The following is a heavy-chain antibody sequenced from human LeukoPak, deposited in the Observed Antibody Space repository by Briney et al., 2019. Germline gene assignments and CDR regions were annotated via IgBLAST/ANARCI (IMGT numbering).Heavy chain of an antibody. D-gene: IGHD6-13*01. Sequence: ASVTVSCKASGYTFTSYDINWVRQPTGQGLEWMGWMNPNKGNTGYAQNSQGRVTMTRNTAISTAFIELSSLKSDGPAVYYRGGHDSSTYSYNWFDPSSQQTLATLSS. CDR2: MNPNKGNT. CDR3: GGHDSSTYSYNWFDP. V-gene: IGHV1-8*01. CDR1: GYTFTSYD. J-gene: IGHJ5*02.